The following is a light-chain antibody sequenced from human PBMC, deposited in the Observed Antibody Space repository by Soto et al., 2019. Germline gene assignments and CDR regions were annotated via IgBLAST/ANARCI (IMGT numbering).Light chain of an antibody. CDR1: QHASQT. Sequence: GLSHTVATLSLNPGEKVTLSCRASQHASQTLAWYQQKPGQAPRLLMSGASSRASGVPVRFSGSGSGTDFTLTISRLEPEDFALYYCQQYGGSPITFGLGTRLAI. J-gene: IGKJ5*01. CDR2: GAS. CDR3: QQYGGSPIT. V-gene: IGKV3-20*01.